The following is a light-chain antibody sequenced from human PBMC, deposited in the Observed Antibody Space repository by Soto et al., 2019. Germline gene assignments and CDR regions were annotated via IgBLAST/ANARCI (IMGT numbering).Light chain of an antibody. J-gene: IGKJ1*01. CDR1: QRISTY. CDR3: QQYNGYSTWT. V-gene: IGKV1-5*01. CDR2: NAY. Sequence: GDRVTITCRASQRISTYLAWYQQKPGKAPKVLIWNAYTLHRGVSSRFSGSGSGTEFTLTISSLQPDDFATYYCQQYNGYSTWTFGQGTKVEIK.